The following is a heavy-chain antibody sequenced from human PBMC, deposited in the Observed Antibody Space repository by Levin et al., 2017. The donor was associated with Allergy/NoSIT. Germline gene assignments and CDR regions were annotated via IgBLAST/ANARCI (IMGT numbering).Heavy chain of an antibody. D-gene: IGHD3-9*01. V-gene: IGHV4-59*01. CDR1: GGSISSYY. CDR2: IYYSGST. J-gene: IGHJ4*02. CDR3: ARGPDYDILTAQSHFDY. Sequence: SQTLSLTCTVSGGSISSYYWSWIRQPPGKGLEWIGYIYYSGSTNYNPSLKSRVTISVDTSKNQFSLKLSSVTAADTAVYYCARGPDYDILTAQSHFDYWGQGTLVTVSS.